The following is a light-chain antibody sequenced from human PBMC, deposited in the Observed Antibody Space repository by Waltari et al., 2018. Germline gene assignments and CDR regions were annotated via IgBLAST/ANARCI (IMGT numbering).Light chain of an antibody. J-gene: IGKJ2*01. Sequence: DIVMTQSPDSLAVSLGERATIHCKSSQSVLYSSNNKNYLAWYQQKPGQPPKLLIYWASTPESGVPDRFSGSGSGTDFTLTISSLQAEDVAVYYCQQYYSTPYTFGQGTKLEIK. CDR2: WAS. V-gene: IGKV4-1*01. CDR3: QQYYSTPYT. CDR1: QSVLYSSNNKNY.